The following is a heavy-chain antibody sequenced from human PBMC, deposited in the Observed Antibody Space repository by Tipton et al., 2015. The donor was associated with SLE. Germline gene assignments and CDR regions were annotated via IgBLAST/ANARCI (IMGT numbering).Heavy chain of an antibody. D-gene: IGHD6-19*01. Sequence: RSLRLSCTASGFTFGDYAMSWVRQAPGKGLEWVGFIRSKAYGGTTEYAASVKGRFTISRDDSKSIAYLQMNSLKTEYTAMYYCTRDRIAVAGYGMDVWGQGTTVTVSS. V-gene: IGHV3-49*04. CDR3: TRDRIAVAGYGMDV. CDR1: GFTFGDYA. J-gene: IGHJ6*02. CDR2: IRSKAYGGTT.